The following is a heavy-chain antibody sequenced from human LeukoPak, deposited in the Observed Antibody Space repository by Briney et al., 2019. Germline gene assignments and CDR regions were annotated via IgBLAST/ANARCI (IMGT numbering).Heavy chain of an antibody. Sequence: ASVKVSCKASGYTFTGYYMHWVRQAPGQGLEWMGWINPNSGGTNYAQKFQGRVTMTRDTSISTAYMELSSLRSEDTAVYYCARGTGVVIADAFDIWGQGTMVTVSS. D-gene: IGHD3-3*01. CDR1: GYTFTGYY. J-gene: IGHJ3*02. CDR3: ARGTGVVIADAFDI. CDR2: INPNSGGT. V-gene: IGHV1-2*02.